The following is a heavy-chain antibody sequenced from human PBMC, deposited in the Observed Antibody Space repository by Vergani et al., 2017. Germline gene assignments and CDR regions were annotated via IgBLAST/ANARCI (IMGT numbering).Heavy chain of an antibody. V-gene: IGHV3-23*01. CDR1: GFTFSSYA. Sequence: EVQLLESGGGLVQPGGSLRLSCAASGFTFSSYAMSWVRQAPGKGLEWVSVISGSGGSTYYADSVKGRFTISRDNSKNTLYLQMNSLRAEDTAVYYCAKASGYSSTWYLDYWGQGTLVTVSS. CDR3: AKASGYSSTWYLDY. J-gene: IGHJ4*02. CDR2: ISGSGGST. D-gene: IGHD6-13*01.